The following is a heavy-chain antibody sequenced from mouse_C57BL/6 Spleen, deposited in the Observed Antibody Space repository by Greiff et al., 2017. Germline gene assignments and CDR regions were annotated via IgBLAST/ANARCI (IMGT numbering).Heavy chain of an antibody. J-gene: IGHJ1*03. CDR1: GFTFSSYA. CDR3: TRDDFYYGSSYDWYFDV. CDR2: ISSGGDYI. V-gene: IGHV5-9-1*02. D-gene: IGHD1-1*01. Sequence: EVKVVESGEGLVKPGGSLKLSCAASGFTFSSYAMSWVRQTPEKRLEWVAYISSGGDYIYYADTVKGRFTTARDNARNTLYLQMSSLKSEDTAMYYCTRDDFYYGSSYDWYFDVWGTGTTVTVSS.